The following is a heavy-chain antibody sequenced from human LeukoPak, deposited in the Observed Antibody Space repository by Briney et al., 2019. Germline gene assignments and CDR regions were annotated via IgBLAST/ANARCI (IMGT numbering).Heavy chain of an antibody. Sequence: ASVKVSCKASGGTFSSYAISWVRQAPGQGLEWMGGIIPIFGTANYAQKFQGRVTITTDESTSTAYMELSSLRSEDTAVYYCASSTGQWLVRGAGFDYWGRGTLVTVSS. CDR3: ASSTGQWLVRGAGFDY. V-gene: IGHV1-69*05. J-gene: IGHJ4*02. D-gene: IGHD6-19*01. CDR1: GGTFSSYA. CDR2: IIPIFGTA.